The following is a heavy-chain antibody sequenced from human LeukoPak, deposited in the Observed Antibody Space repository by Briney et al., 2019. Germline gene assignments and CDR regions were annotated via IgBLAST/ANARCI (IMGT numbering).Heavy chain of an antibody. CDR2: IYPGDSDT. Sequence: GESLKISRKVSGYTFSSYWIGWVRQMPGKGLEWMGIIYPGDSDTRYSPSFQGQVTISADKSISTAYLQWSSLKASDTAMYYCARLRVRGVIGAFDIWGQGTMVTVSS. D-gene: IGHD3-10*01. CDR3: ARLRVRGVIGAFDI. CDR1: GYTFSSYW. J-gene: IGHJ3*02. V-gene: IGHV5-51*01.